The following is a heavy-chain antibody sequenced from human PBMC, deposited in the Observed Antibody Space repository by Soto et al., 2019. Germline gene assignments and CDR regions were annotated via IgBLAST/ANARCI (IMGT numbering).Heavy chain of an antibody. Sequence: WASVKVSCKASGYTFTSYGISWVRQAPGQGLEWMGWISAYNGNTNYAQKLQGRVTMTTDTSTSTAYMELRSLRSDDTAVYYCARDYDFWSGFDYYYYGMDVWGQGTTVTVSS. V-gene: IGHV1-18*01. D-gene: IGHD3-3*01. CDR1: GYTFTSYG. J-gene: IGHJ6*02. CDR3: ARDYDFWSGFDYYYYGMDV. CDR2: ISAYNGNT.